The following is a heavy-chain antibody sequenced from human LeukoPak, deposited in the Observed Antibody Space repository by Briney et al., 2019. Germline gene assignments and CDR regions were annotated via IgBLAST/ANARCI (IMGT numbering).Heavy chain of an antibody. V-gene: IGHV4-4*07. CDR2: IYTSGST. CDR1: GGSISSYY. CDR3: ARATRRKGYSGYDVDY. D-gene: IGHD5-12*01. J-gene: IGHJ4*02. Sequence: SETLSLTCTVSGGSISSYYWSWIRQPAGKGLEWIGRIYTSGSTNYNPSLKSRVTMSVDTSKNQFSLKLSSVTAADTAVYYCARATRRKGYSGYDVDYWGQGTLVTVSS.